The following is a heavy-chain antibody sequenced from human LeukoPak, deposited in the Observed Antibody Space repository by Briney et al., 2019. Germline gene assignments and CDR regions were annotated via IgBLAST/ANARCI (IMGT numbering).Heavy chain of an antibody. CDR3: ARDGGYSYGFGFPYYYYGMDV. CDR1: GGSISSYY. CDR2: IYYSGST. Sequence: RTSETLSLTCTVSGGSISSYYWGWIRQPPGKGLEWIGYIYYSGSTNYNPSLKSRVTISVDTSKNQFSLKLSSVTAADTAVYYCARDGGYSYGFGFPYYYYGMDVWGQGTTVTVSS. V-gene: IGHV4-59*01. J-gene: IGHJ6*02. D-gene: IGHD5-18*01.